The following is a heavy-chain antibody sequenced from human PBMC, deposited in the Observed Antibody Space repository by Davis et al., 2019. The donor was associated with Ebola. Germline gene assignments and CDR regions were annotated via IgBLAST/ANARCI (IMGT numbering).Heavy chain of an antibody. V-gene: IGHV3-23*01. J-gene: IGHJ6*02. D-gene: IGHD3-3*01. CDR1: AFTFSSYA. CDR2: ISGSGGST. Sequence: ESLKISCAASAFTFSSYAMSWLRQAPGKGLEWVSAISGSGGSTYYADSVKGRFTISSDNSKNTLYLQMNSLRAEDTAVYYCAKDQFGVEWLLFGMDVWGQGTTVTVSS. CDR3: AKDQFGVEWLLFGMDV.